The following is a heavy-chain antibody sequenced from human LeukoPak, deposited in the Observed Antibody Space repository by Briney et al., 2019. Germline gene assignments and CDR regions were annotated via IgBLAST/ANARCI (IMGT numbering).Heavy chain of an antibody. CDR1: GLTFSSHE. CDR2: ISGSGPGI. Sequence: GGSLRLSCAASGLTFSSHEMNWVRQAPGKGLEWVAYISGSGPGIYYADSVKGRFTISRDNAKDSLYLQLNSVRAEDTAVYYCAREVKTASGSWWFDAWGQGTLVTVSS. V-gene: IGHV3-48*03. D-gene: IGHD6-13*01. J-gene: IGHJ5*02. CDR3: AREVKTASGSWWFDA.